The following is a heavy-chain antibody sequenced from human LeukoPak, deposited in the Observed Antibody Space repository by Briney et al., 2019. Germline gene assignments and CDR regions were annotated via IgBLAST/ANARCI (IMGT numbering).Heavy chain of an antibody. V-gene: IGHV3-20*04. CDR2: INWNGGST. J-gene: IGHJ4*02. CDR1: GFTFDDYG. Sequence: PGGSLRLSCAPSGFTFDDYGMSWVRQAPGKGLEWVSGINWNGGSTGYADSVKGRFTISRDNAKNSLYLQMNSLRAEDTALYYCARGPYYYDSSGYYLGHYFDYWGQGTLVTVSS. D-gene: IGHD3-22*01. CDR3: ARGPYYYDSSGYYLGHYFDY.